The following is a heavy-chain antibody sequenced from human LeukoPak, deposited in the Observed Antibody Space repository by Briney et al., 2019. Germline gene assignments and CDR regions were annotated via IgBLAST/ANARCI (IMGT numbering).Heavy chain of an antibody. CDR1: GYTFISYD. J-gene: IGHJ4*02. CDR2: MKPNNGNT. V-gene: IGHV1-8*03. Sequence: ASVKVSCKASGYTFISYDINWVRQATGQGLEWMGWMKPNNGNTGNAQKFQGRVTISRNTSISPAYMELSSLRSEDTALYYCARGFDWFPFDDWGQGTLVTVSS. CDR3: ARGFDWFPFDD. D-gene: IGHD3-9*01.